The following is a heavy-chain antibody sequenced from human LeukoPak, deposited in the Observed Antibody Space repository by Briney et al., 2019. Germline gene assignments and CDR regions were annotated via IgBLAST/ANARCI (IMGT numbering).Heavy chain of an antibody. CDR1: RFTFSTYGM. J-gene: IGHJ4*02. CDR3: AGLVGRYSSGLYYYYFDY. D-gene: IGHD3-22*01. CDR2: MYLSGTT. Sequence: GSLRLSCAASRFTFSTYGMSWVRQPPGKGLEWIGEMYLSGTTHSNPSVKSRVTISIDESKNQFFLNLSSVTAADTAVYYCAGLVGRYSSGLYYYYFDYWGQGTLVTVSS. V-gene: IGHV4-4*02.